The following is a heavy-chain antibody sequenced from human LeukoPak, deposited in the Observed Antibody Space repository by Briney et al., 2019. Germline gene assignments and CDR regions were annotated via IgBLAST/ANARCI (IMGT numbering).Heavy chain of an antibody. CDR1: GFTFSSYA. CDR2: ISSNGGST. V-gene: IGHV3-64*04. CDR3: AREEPRYSGSYHY. J-gene: IGHJ4*02. Sequence: GGSLRLSCSASGFTFSSYAMHWVRQAPGKGLEYVSAISSNGGSTYYADSVKGRFTISRDNSKNTLFLQMNSLRAEDTAVYYCAREEPRYSGSYHYWGQGTLVTVSS. D-gene: IGHD1-26*01.